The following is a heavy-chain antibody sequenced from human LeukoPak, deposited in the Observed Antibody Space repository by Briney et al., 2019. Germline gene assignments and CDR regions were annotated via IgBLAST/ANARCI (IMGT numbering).Heavy chain of an antibody. Sequence: ASVKVSCKASGYTFSSYGISWLRQAPGQGLEWMGWISAYNGDTNYAQKFQGRVTMTTDTSTSTLYMEVRSLRSDDTAVYYCARDHGHKSVGYWGQGTLVIVSS. V-gene: IGHV1-18*01. CDR1: GYTFSSYG. CDR3: ARDHGHKSVGY. CDR2: ISAYNGDT. J-gene: IGHJ4*02. D-gene: IGHD2-21*01.